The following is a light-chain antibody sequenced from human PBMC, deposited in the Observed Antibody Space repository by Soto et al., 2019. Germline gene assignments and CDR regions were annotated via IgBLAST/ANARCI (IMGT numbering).Light chain of an antibody. CDR1: QTISNW. Sequence: DIQMTQSPSTLSASVGDRVTISCRASQTISNWLAWYQQKPGKAPKLLIYDASSLESGVPSRFSGSGSGTKFTLTIASLQPDDFATYYCQQYETFSGTFGPGTKVEI. CDR3: QQYETFSGT. J-gene: IGKJ1*01. CDR2: DAS. V-gene: IGKV1-5*01.